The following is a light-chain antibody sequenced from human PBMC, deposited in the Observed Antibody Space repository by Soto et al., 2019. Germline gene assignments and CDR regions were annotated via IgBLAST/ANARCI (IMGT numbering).Light chain of an antibody. CDR3: QQYGSYWT. CDR1: QSINRW. CDR2: DAS. J-gene: IGKJ1*01. Sequence: IQKTQTPSTLSASIADTVTITCRASQSINRWLAWYQQKPGEATKLLIYDASSLESGVPSRFSGTGSGTEFTLIISSLPPDDFAYYCSQQYGSYWTFGQGTKVDIK. V-gene: IGKV1-5*01.